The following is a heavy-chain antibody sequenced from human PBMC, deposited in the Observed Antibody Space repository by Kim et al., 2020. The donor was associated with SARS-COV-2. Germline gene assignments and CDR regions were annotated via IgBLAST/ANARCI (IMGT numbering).Heavy chain of an antibody. CDR1: GFTSSSYA. CDR3: AKDWNGQKSDWYFDL. CDR2: ISGSGGTT. D-gene: IGHD1-1*01. V-gene: IGHV3-23*01. Sequence: GGSLRLSCAASGFTSSSYAMSWVRQAPGKGLEWVSAISGSGGTTYYADSVKGRFTISRDNSKNTLYLQMNSLRAEDTAVYYCAKDWNGQKSDWYFDLWGRDTLVTVSS. J-gene: IGHJ2*01.